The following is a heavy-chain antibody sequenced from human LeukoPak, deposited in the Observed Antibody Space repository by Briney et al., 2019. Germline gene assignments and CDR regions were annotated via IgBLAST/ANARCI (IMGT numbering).Heavy chain of an antibody. CDR2: ISWNSGSI. D-gene: IGHD5-24*01. CDR3: AKLWGMATKSHAFDI. CDR1: GFTFDDYA. J-gene: IGHJ3*02. V-gene: IGHV3-9*01. Sequence: GRSLRLSCAASGFTFDDYAMHWVRQAPGKGLEWVSGISWNSGSIGYADSVKGRFTISRDNAKNSLYLQMNSLRAEDTALYYCAKLWGMATKSHAFDIWGQGTMVTVSS.